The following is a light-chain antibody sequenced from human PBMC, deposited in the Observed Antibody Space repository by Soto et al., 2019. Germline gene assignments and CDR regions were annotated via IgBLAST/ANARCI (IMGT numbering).Light chain of an antibody. V-gene: IGKV4-1*01. Sequence: DFVMTQSPDSLAVSLGERATINCKSSQSIFYSSNNKNYLAWYQKKPGQPPKLLIYWASTRESGVPDRFSGSGSGTDLTLTISSLQAEDVAVYYCQQYYNTPQTFGQGTKLEIK. CDR1: QSIFYSSNNKNY. CDR2: WAS. J-gene: IGKJ2*01. CDR3: QQYYNTPQT.